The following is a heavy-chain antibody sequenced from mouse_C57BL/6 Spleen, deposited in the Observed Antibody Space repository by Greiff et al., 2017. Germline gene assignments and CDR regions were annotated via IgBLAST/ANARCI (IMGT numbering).Heavy chain of an antibody. CDR3: ARDRSDYYGSSYGYFDG. J-gene: IGHJ1*03. V-gene: IGHV5-16*01. D-gene: IGHD1-1*01. Sequence: EVKLVESEGGLVQPGSSMKLSCTASGFTFSDYYMAWVRQVPEKGLEWVANINYDGSSNYYLDSLKSRFIISRDNAKNILYLQMSSLKSEDTATYYCARDRSDYYGSSYGYFDGWGTGTTVTVSS. CDR2: INYDGSSN. CDR1: GFTFSDYY.